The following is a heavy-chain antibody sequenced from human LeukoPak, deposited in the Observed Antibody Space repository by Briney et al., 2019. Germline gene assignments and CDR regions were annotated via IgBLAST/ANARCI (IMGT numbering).Heavy chain of an antibody. CDR1: GFTFSSYG. J-gene: IGHJ4*02. V-gene: IGHV3-30*02. CDR2: IRYDGSNK. CDR3: AKDPGERYYFDY. D-gene: IGHD1-1*01. Sequence: PGGSLRLSCAASGFTFSSYGMHWARQAPGKGLGWVAFIRYDGSNKYYADSVKGRFTISRDNSKNTLYLQMNSLRAEDTAVYYCAKDPGERYYFDYWGQGTLVTVSS.